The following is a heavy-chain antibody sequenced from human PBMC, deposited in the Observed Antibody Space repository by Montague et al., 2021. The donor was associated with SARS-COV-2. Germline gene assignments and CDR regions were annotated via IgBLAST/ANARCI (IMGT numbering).Heavy chain of an antibody. D-gene: IGHD4-23*01. V-gene: IGHV4-34*01. CDR1: GGSFSGYY. J-gene: IGHJ4*02. CDR3: ARWDPQTLTLIGLRGKSASDY. Sequence: SETLSLTCAVSGGSFSGYYWTWIRQSPGKGLEWIAEINHSGTTNYNFNPSLRSRVTISVDMSKSQFSLKLSSVTAADTGVYYCARWDPQTLTLIGLRGKSASDYWGQGTLVTVSS. CDR2: INHSGTT.